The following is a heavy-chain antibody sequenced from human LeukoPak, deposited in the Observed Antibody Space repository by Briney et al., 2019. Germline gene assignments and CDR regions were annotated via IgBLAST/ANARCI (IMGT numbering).Heavy chain of an antibody. CDR3: TRDQMNY. V-gene: IGHV3-53*01. CDR2: ILSNGDT. J-gene: IGHJ4*02. D-gene: IGHD5-24*01. Sequence: GGSLRLSCTASEFTVSRNYMLWVRQAPGKGLEWVSLILSNGDTHYADSVKGRFTISRDTSKNTVSLQMNSLRVEDTAMYYCTRDQMNYWGQGTLVTVSS. CDR1: EFTVSRNY.